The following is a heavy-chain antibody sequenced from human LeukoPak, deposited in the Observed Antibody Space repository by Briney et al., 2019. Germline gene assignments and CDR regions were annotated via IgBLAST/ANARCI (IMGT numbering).Heavy chain of an antibody. CDR3: AKDRGGYYDSSGYYYGRAPDDAFDI. V-gene: IGHV3-23*01. CDR1: GFTFSSCA. J-gene: IGHJ3*02. Sequence: GGSLRLSCAASGFTFSSCAMSWVRQAPGKGLEWFSAISGSGGSTYYADSVKGRFTISRDNSKNTLYLQMNSLRAEDTAVYYCAKDRGGYYDSSGYYYGRAPDDAFDIWGQGTMVTVSS. CDR2: ISGSGGST. D-gene: IGHD3-22*01.